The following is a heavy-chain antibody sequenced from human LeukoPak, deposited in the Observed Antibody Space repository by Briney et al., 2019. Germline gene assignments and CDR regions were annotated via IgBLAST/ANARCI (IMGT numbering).Heavy chain of an antibody. Sequence: PSETLSLTCAVYGGSFSGYYWSWIRQPPGKGLEWIGEINHSGSTNYNPSLKSRVTISVDTSKNQFSLKLSSVTAADTAVYYCARRGITIFGVPRYGMDVWSQGTTVTVSS. CDR1: GGSFSGYY. V-gene: IGHV4-34*01. D-gene: IGHD3-3*01. J-gene: IGHJ6*02. CDR2: INHSGST. CDR3: ARRGITIFGVPRYGMDV.